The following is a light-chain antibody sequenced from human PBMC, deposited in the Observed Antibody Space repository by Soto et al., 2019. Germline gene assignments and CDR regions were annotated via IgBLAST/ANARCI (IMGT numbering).Light chain of an antibody. CDR3: QQCYSTPSWT. Sequence: DIVMTQSPDSLAVSLGERATINCKSSQSVLYSSNNKNYLAWYQKKPGQPPKLLIYWASTRESGVPDRFSGSGSGTDFTLTISSLQAEDVAVYYCQQCYSTPSWTFGQGTKVEIK. CDR1: QSVLYSSNNKNY. V-gene: IGKV4-1*01. J-gene: IGKJ1*01. CDR2: WAS.